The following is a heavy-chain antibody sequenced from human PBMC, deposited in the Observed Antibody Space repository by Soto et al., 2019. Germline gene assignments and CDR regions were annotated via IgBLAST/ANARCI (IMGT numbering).Heavy chain of an antibody. CDR1: GGSISSGGYS. J-gene: IGHJ4*02. Sequence: PSETLSLTCAVSGGSISSGGYSWSWIRQPPGKGLEWIGYIYHSGSTYYNPSLKSRVTISVDRSKNQFSLKLSSVTAADTAVYYCARHEAPSGWYFDYWGQGTLVTVSS. D-gene: IGHD6-19*01. V-gene: IGHV4-30-2*01. CDR2: IYHSGST. CDR3: ARHEAPSGWYFDY.